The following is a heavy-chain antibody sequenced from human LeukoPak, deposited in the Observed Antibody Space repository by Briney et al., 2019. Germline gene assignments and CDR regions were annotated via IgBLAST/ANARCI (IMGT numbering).Heavy chain of an antibody. CDR3: ARRVGLRYFDWLLFRPFDY. J-gene: IGHJ4*02. CDR1: GGSFSGYY. D-gene: IGHD3-9*01. V-gene: IGHV4-34*01. Sequence: SETLSLTCAVYGGSFSGYYWSWIRQPPGKGLEWIGEINHSGSTNYNPSLKSRVTISVDTSKNQFSLKLSSVTAADTAVYYCARRVGLRYFDWLLFRPFDYWGQGTLVTVSS. CDR2: INHSGST.